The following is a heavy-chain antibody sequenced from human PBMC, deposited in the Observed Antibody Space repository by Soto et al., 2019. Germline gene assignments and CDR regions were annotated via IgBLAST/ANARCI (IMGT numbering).Heavy chain of an antibody. V-gene: IGHV3-30*04. J-gene: IGHJ4*02. Sequence: ESGGGVVQPGRSLRLSCAASGFIFSDYAMHWVRQAPGKGLEWVAVISYEGRNKYYADSVKGRFTISRDNSKNTVSLQMDSLRPEDTAVYYCAKGRDSTLLRWQYFDNWGQGTQVTVSS. CDR2: ISYEGRNK. D-gene: IGHD4-4*01. CDR1: GFIFSDYA. CDR3: AKGRDSTLLRWQYFDN.